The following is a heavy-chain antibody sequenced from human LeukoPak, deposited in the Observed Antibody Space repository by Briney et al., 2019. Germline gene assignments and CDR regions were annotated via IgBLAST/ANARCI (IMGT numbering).Heavy chain of an antibody. CDR3: AREEYQLLHFDY. CDR2: INPSGGST. CDR1: GYTFTSYY. Sequence: ASVKVSCKASGYTFTSYYMHWVRQAPGQGLEWMGIINPSGGSTSYAQKFQGRVTMTRDTSTSTVYMELSSLRSEDTAVHYCAREEYQLLHFDYWGQGTLVTVSS. J-gene: IGHJ4*02. D-gene: IGHD2-2*01. V-gene: IGHV1-46*03.